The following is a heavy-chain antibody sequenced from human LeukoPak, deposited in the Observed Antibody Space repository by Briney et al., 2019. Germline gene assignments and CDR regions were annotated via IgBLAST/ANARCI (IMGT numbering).Heavy chain of an antibody. V-gene: IGHV3-7*01. CDR1: GFTFSSYA. CDR2: MRQDGSEK. Sequence: PGGSLRLSCAASGFTFSSYAMSWVRQAPGKGLEWVANMRQDGSEKFYVDSVRGRFTVSRDNAKNSLYLQMNSLRVEDTALYFCAREGEAFDYWGQGTLVTVSS. CDR3: AREGEAFDY. D-gene: IGHD3-16*01. J-gene: IGHJ4*02.